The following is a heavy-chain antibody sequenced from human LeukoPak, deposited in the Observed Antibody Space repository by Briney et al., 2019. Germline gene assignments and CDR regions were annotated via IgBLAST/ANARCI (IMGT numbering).Heavy chain of an antibody. CDR2: IYYSGST. J-gene: IGHJ6*03. Sequence: SETLSLTSTVSGGSISSGDYYWSWIRQPPGKGLEWIGYIYYSGSTYYNPSLKSRVTISVDTSKNQFSLKLSSVTAADTAVYYCARALSGDFWSGYYRDYYYYYMDVWGKGTTVTVSS. D-gene: IGHD3-3*01. CDR1: GGSISSGDYY. CDR3: ARALSGDFWSGYYRDYYYYYMDV. V-gene: IGHV4-30-4*08.